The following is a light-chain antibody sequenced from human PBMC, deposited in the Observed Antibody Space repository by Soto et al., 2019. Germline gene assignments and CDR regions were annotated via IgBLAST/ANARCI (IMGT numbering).Light chain of an antibody. J-gene: IGKJ2*01. CDR3: QHYFGSLYT. Sequence: SVLTQSPGTLSLSPGEGATLSCRTSQSISSTYLAWYQQRPGQGPRLLIYAASSRATGIPDRFSGSGSGTDLTLTISRLEPQDFVVYYCQHYFGSLYTFGQGTKLEIK. CDR2: AAS. V-gene: IGKV3-20*01. CDR1: QSISSTY.